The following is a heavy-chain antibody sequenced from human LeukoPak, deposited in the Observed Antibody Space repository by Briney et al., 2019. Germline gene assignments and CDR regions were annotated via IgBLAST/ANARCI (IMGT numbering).Heavy chain of an antibody. CDR2: ISGDGSST. CDR1: GFTFSSYW. Sequence: GGSLRLSCAASGFTFSSYWMHWVRQAPGKGLVWVSRISGDGSSTTYADSVRGRFTISRNNAKNTLYLQMNGLRAEDTAVYYCARVVTPGQIDIWGQGTMVTVSS. J-gene: IGHJ3*02. D-gene: IGHD4-23*01. V-gene: IGHV3-74*01. CDR3: ARVVTPGQIDI.